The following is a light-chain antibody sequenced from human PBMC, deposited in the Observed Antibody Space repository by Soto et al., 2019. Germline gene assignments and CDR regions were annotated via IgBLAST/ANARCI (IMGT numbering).Light chain of an antibody. CDR2: DVS. CDR3: RSYTSTSTLV. CDR1: SSDVGDYNY. V-gene: IGLV2-14*03. Sequence: QSALTQPASVSGSPGQSITISCTGTSSDVGDYNYVSWYQHHPGTAPKLMIYDVSHRPSGVSNRSSCSTSGNTASLTISGLQAEDEDDYYCRSYTSTSTLVFGGGTKLTVL. J-gene: IGLJ2*01.